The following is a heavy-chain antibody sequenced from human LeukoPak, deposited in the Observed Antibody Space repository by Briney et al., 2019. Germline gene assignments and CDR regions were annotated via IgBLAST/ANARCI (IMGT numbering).Heavy chain of an antibody. CDR2: LNGGGSTT. CDR1: GLTFSNYA. D-gene: IGHD5-18*01. Sequence: GGSLRLSCAASGLTFSNYAMSWVRQAPGKGLEWVSALNGGGSTTYYADSVKGRFTIPRDNSKNTLYLQMNSLRAEDTAIYYCAKDRGVYRLFDYWGQGTMVTVSS. CDR3: AKDRGVYRLFDY. V-gene: IGHV3-23*01. J-gene: IGHJ4*02.